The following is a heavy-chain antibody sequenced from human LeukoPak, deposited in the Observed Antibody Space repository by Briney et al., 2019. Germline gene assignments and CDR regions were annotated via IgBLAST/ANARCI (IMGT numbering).Heavy chain of an antibody. Sequence: SETLSLTCAVSGGSISSSTYYWGWIRQHPGKGLEWIGSIYCSGSTYYNPSLKSRLTISIDMSKNQFSLKLSSVTAADTAVYFCASSRNVDQFDIWGQGTMVTVSS. CDR1: GGSISSSTYY. D-gene: IGHD3/OR15-3a*01. CDR2: IYCSGST. J-gene: IGHJ3*02. V-gene: IGHV4-31*11. CDR3: ASSRNVDQFDI.